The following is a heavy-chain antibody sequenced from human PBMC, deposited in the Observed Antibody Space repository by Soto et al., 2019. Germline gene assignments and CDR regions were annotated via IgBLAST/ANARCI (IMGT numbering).Heavy chain of an antibody. CDR1: GFTFSSYA. Sequence: PGGSLRLSCAASGFTFSSYAMHWVRQAPGKGLEWVAVISYDGSNKYYADSVKGRFTISRDNSKNTLYLQMNSLRAEDTAVYYCARGGGTDPLRYFDYWGQGTLVTVSS. CDR2: ISYDGSNK. J-gene: IGHJ4*02. D-gene: IGHD1-26*01. V-gene: IGHV3-30-3*01. CDR3: ARGGGTDPLRYFDY.